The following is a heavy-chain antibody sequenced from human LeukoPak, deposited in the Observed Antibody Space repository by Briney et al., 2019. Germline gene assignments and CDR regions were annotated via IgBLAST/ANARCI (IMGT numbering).Heavy chain of an antibody. CDR2: IYYSGST. J-gene: IGHJ4*02. Sequence: PSETLSLTCTVSGGSISSSSYYWGWIRQPPGKGLEWIGYIYYSGSTNYNPSLKSRVTISVDTSKNQFSLKLSSVTAADTAVYYCARGPGPRSPFDYRGQGTLVTVSS. CDR1: GGSISSSSYY. V-gene: IGHV4-61*05. CDR3: ARGPGPRSPFDY. D-gene: IGHD1-14*01.